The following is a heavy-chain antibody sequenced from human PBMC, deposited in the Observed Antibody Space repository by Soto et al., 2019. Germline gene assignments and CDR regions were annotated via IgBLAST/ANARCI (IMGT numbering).Heavy chain of an antibody. V-gene: IGHV3-53*04. CDR3: AKGGGWDYYYMDV. CDR1: GFIVSTNY. CDR2: IYRDGST. D-gene: IGHD2-15*01. Sequence: GGSLRLSCAASGFIVSTNYMSWVRQTPGKGLEWVSVIYRDGSTYYADSVKGRFTISRHNSKNTLFLQMHSLRAEDTAVYYCAKGGGWDYYYMDVWGKGTTVTVSS. J-gene: IGHJ6*03.